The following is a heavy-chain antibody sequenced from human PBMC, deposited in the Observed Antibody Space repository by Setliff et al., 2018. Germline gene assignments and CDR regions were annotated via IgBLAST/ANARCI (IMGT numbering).Heavy chain of an antibody. Sequence: ASVKVSCKASGYTFTSYAMHWVRQAPGQRLEWMGWINAGNGNTKYSRKFQGRVTITRDTSASTAYMELSSLTSEDTAVYYCARRPYDSSGYFNYWGQGTLVTVSS. CDR1: GYTFTSYA. D-gene: IGHD3-22*01. J-gene: IGHJ4*02. CDR2: INAGNGNT. V-gene: IGHV1-3*01. CDR3: ARRPYDSSGYFNY.